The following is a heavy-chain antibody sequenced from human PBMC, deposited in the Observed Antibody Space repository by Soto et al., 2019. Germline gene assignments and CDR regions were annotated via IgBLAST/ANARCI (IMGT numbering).Heavy chain of an antibody. D-gene: IGHD3-10*01. CDR1: GGSISSSNW. J-gene: IGHJ5*02. CDR3: ARVAWDSSGSYLNWFDP. Sequence: SETLSLTCAVSGGSISSSNWWSWVRQPPGKGLEWIGEIYHSGSTNYNPSLKSRVTISVDKSKNQFSLKLSSVTAADTAVYYCARVAWDSSGSYLNWFDPWGQGTLVTVSS. V-gene: IGHV4-4*02. CDR2: IYHSGST.